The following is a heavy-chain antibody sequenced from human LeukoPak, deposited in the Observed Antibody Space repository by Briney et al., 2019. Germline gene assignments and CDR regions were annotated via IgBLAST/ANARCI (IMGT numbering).Heavy chain of an antibody. J-gene: IGHJ4*02. D-gene: IGHD3-22*01. V-gene: IGHV3-48*02. Sequence: GGSLRLSCAASGYTFSSYSMNWVRQAPGKGLEWVSYISSGSITIYYADSVKGRFTISRDNAKNSLYLQMNSLRDEDTAVYYCARDSHFQTSSAYSFDYSGQGTLVTVPS. CDR1: GYTFSSYS. CDR3: ARDSHFQTSSAYSFDY. CDR2: ISSGSITI.